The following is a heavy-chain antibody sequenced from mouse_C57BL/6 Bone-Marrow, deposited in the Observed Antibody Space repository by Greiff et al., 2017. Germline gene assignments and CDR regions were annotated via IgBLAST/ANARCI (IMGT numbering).Heavy chain of an antibody. CDR1: GYTFTSYW. CDR3: AIIYYYGSSPDY. D-gene: IGHD1-1*01. V-gene: IGHV1-69*01. CDR2: IDPSASYT. J-gene: IGHJ2*01. Sequence: QVQLQQPGAELVMPGASVKLSCKASGYTFTSYWMHWVKQRPGQGLEWIGEIDPSASYTNYNQKFKGKSTLAVDKSSSTAYMQLSSLTSEDSAVYYCAIIYYYGSSPDYWGQGTTLTVSS.